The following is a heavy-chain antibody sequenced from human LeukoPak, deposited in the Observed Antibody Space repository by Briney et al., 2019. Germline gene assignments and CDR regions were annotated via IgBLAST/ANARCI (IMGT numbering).Heavy chain of an antibody. CDR3: AKDLYYYDSSGYYEAHAFDP. Sequence: PSETLSLTCTVSGGSISSSSYYWGWVRQAPGKGLEWVAVIWYDGSNKYYADSVKGRFTISRDNSKNTLYLQMNSLRAEDTAVYYCAKDLYYYDSSGYYEAHAFDPWGQGTLVTVSS. J-gene: IGHJ5*02. D-gene: IGHD3-22*01. CDR2: IWYDGSNK. V-gene: IGHV3-33*06. CDR1: GGSISSSSYY.